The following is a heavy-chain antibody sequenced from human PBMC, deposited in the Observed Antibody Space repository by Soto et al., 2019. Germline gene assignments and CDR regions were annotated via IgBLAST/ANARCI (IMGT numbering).Heavy chain of an antibody. Sequence: TGGSLRLSCAASGFTFSSYAMSWVRQAPGKGLEWVSAISGSGGSTYYADSVKGRFTISRDNSTSTAYMELRSLRSDDTAVYYCARSANTWTGTRYFPHWGLGTLVTVSS. V-gene: IGHV3-23*01. J-gene: IGHJ1*01. CDR1: GFTFSSYA. CDR3: ARSANTWTGTRYFPH. CDR2: ISGSGGST. D-gene: IGHD1-1*01.